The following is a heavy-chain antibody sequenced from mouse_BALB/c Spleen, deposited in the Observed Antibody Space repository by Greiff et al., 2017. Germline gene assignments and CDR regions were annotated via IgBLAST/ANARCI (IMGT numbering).Heavy chain of an antibody. J-gene: IGHJ4*01. Sequence: VQLQQSGPGLVKPSQSLSLTCSVTGYSITSGYYWNWIRQFPGNKLEWMGYISYDGSNNYNPSLKNRISITRDTSKNQFFLKLNSVTTEDTATYYCARRGEDAMDYWGQGTSVTVSS. CDR1: GYSITSGYY. CDR2: ISYDGSN. V-gene: IGHV3-6*02. CDR3: ARRGEDAMDY.